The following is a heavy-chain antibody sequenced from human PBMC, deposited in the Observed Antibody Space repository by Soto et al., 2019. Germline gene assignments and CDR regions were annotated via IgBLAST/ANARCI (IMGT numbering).Heavy chain of an antibody. CDR2: INHSGST. CDR1: GGSFSGYY. CDR3: ARVYGVLGARTFDY. J-gene: IGHJ4*02. V-gene: IGHV4-34*01. Sequence: QVQLQQWGAGLLKPSETLSLTCAVYGGSFSGYYWSWIRQPPGKGLEWIGEINHSGSTNYNPSLKSRVTISVDTSKNQFSLKLSSVTAADTAVYYCARVYGVLGARTFDYWGQGTLVTVSS. D-gene: IGHD1-26*01.